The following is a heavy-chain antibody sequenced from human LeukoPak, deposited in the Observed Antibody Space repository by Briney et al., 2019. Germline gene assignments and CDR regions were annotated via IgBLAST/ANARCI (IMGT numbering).Heavy chain of an antibody. V-gene: IGHV1-18*01. Sequence: ASVKVSCKASGYTFTSYGISWVRQAPGQGLEWMGWISAYNGNTNYAQKLQGRVTMTTDTSTSTAYMELRSLRSDDTAVYYCVRVKSVAYYYYGMDVWGQGTTVTVSS. D-gene: IGHD6-19*01. CDR3: VRVKSVAYYYYGMDV. CDR2: ISAYNGNT. J-gene: IGHJ6*02. CDR1: GYTFTSYG.